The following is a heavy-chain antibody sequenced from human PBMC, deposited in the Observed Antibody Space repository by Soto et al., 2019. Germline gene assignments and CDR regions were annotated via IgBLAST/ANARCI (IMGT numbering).Heavy chain of an antibody. D-gene: IGHD1-26*01. CDR3: AKVGDVYNSFFDY. CDR2: VTDDGSKT. CDR1: GFTFRTYG. J-gene: IGHJ4*02. V-gene: IGHV3-30*18. Sequence: PGGSLRLSCAASGFTFRTYGMHWVRQAPGKGLEWVAAVTDDGSKTYYGDSVKGRLTISRDNSKNTLVLQMNSLRIEDTAVYYCAKVGDVYNSFFDYWGQGTLVTVSS.